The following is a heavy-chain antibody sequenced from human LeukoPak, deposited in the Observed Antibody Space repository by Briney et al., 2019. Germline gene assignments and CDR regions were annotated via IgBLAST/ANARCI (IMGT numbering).Heavy chain of an antibody. D-gene: IGHD2-2*01. CDR2: INPNSGGT. CDR1: GYTFTGYY. V-gene: IGHV1-2*06. J-gene: IGHJ5*02. Sequence: ASVRVSCKASGYTFTGYYMHWVRQAPGQGLEWMGRINPNSGGTNYAQKFQGRVTMTRDTPISTAYMELSRLRSDDTAVYYCARDLIPAAPNWFDPWGQGTLVTVSS. CDR3: ARDLIPAAPNWFDP.